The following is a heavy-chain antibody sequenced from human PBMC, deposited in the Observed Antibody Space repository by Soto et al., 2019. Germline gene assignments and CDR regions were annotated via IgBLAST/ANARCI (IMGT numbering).Heavy chain of an antibody. D-gene: IGHD1-7*01. V-gene: IGHV1-8*01. CDR3: ARARERALTGPTVLGY. J-gene: IGHJ4*02. CDR1: GYTFTSYD. CDR2: MNPNSGNT. Sequence: QVQLVQSGAEVKKPGASVKVSCKASGYTFTSYDINWVRQATGQGLEWMGWMNPNSGNTGYAQKVQGRVTMTRNTSISTAYMELSSLRSEDTAVYYCARARERALTGPTVLGYWGQGTLVTVSS.